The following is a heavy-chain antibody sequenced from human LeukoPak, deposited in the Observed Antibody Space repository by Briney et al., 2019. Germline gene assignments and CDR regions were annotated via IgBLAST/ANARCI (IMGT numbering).Heavy chain of an antibody. V-gene: IGHV3-74*01. D-gene: IGHD2/OR15-2a*01. CDR3: TSFYETN. Sequence: SGGSLRLSCAASGFIFTKYWMHWVRQAPGKGLVWVSHVNSSGSATSYADSVKGRFTISRDDAKNTVYLHMNSLRVEDTAVYYCTSFYETNWGQGTLVTVSS. J-gene: IGHJ4*02. CDR1: GFIFTKYW. CDR2: VNSSGSAT.